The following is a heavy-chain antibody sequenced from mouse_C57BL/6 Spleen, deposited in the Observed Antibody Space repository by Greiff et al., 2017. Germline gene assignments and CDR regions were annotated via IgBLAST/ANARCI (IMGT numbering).Heavy chain of an antibody. Sequence: EVKVVESGGGLVKPGGSLKLSCAASGFTFSDYGMHWVRQAPEKGLEWVAYISSGSSTIYYADTVKGRFTISRDNAKNTLFLQMTSLRSEDTAMYYCARGDSKKNYFDYWGQGTTLTVSS. CDR2: ISSGSSTI. CDR3: ARGDSKKNYFDY. J-gene: IGHJ2*01. CDR1: GFTFSDYG. V-gene: IGHV5-17*01.